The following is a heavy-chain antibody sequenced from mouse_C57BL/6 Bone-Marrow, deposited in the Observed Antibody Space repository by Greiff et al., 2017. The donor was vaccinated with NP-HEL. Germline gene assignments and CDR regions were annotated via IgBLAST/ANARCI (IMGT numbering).Heavy chain of an antibody. J-gene: IGHJ1*03. V-gene: IGHV1-9*01. CDR2: ILPGGGST. Sequence: VQLQQSGAELMKPGASVKLSCKATGYTFTGYWIEWVKQRPGHGLEWIGEILPGGGSTNYNEKFKGKATFTADTSSNTAYMQLSSLTTEDSAIYYCARGGWLPWYFDVWGTGTTVTVSS. CDR1: GYTFTGYW. CDR3: ARGGWLPWYFDV. D-gene: IGHD2-2*01.